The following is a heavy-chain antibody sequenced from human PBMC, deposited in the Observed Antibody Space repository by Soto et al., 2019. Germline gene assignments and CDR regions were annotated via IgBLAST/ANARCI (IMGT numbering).Heavy chain of an antibody. D-gene: IGHD1-26*01. J-gene: IGHJ4*02. V-gene: IGHV1-46*02. CDR2: IDVSRGNT. CDR3: DGELAGSFNFDY. CDR1: GFIIKSVH. Sequence: AFVKNRCQTSGFIIKSVHIHWLRHAPGQGPEWMGIIDVSRGNTNYAPKFQGRVSMTRDTSTTSVYMDLSSLTSEDTAVYYYDGELAGSFNFDYWGQGTQVTVSS.